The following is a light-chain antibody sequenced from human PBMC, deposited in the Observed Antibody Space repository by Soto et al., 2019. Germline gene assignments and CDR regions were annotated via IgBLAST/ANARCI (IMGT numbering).Light chain of an antibody. J-gene: IGLJ3*02. CDR2: GNN. Sequence: QSVLTQPPSASGTPGQTVTISSSGSSSNIGTNYVFWYQQLPGPAPKLLIYGNNQRPSGVPDRFSGSRSGTSASLAISGLRPEDEADYYCAVWDDSLSGVVFGGGTKLTVL. V-gene: IGLV1-47*01. CDR3: AVWDDSLSGVV. CDR1: SSNIGTNY.